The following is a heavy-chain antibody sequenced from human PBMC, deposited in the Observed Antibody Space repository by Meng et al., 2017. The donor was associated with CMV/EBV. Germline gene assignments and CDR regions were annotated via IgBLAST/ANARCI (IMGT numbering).Heavy chain of an antibody. D-gene: IGHD6-13*01. CDR2: ISRNSGSI. CDR3: AKDRGSWYGGLDY. CDR1: GFTFDDYA. Sequence: GGSLRLSCAASGFTFDDYAMHWVRQAPGKGLEWVSGISRNSGSIGYADSVKGRFTISRDNAKNSLYLQMNSLRAEDTALYYCAKDRGSWYGGLDYWGQGTLVTVSS. V-gene: IGHV3-9*01. J-gene: IGHJ4*02.